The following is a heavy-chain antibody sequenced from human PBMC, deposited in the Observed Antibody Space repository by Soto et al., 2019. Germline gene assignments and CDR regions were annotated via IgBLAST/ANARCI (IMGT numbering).Heavy chain of an antibody. CDR2: IIPIFGTA. CDR1: AGTFSSYA. V-gene: IGHV1-69*13. CDR3: ASHCSGGSCYYNWFDP. D-gene: IGHD2-15*01. J-gene: IGHJ5*02. Sequence: ASVKVSCKASAGTFSSYAISWVRQAPGQGLEWMGGIIPIFGTANYAQKFQGRVTITADESTSTAYMELSSLRSEDTAVYYCASHCSGGSCYYNWFDPWGQGTLVTVS.